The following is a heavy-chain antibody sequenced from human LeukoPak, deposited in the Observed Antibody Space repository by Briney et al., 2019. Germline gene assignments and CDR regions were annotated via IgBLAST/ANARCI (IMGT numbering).Heavy chain of an antibody. CDR1: GSTFSSYD. CDR3: ARAFGGVIAN. Sequence: GGSLRLSCAASGSTFSSYDMHWVRQATGKGLEWVSAIGTAGDTYYPGSVKGRFTITRENAKNSLYLQMNSLRAGDTAVYYCARAFGGVIANWGQGTLVTVSS. V-gene: IGHV3-13*01. CDR2: IGTAGDT. D-gene: IGHD3-16*02. J-gene: IGHJ4*02.